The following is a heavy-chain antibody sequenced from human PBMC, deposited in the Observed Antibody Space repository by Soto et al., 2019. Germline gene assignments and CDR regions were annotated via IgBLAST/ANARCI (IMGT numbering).Heavy chain of an antibody. CDR3: ARAIVVVTAIDY. CDR1: GGSISSGDYY. Sequence: SETLALTCTVSGGSISSGDYYGSWIRQPPGKGLEWVGYIYYSGSTYYNPSLKSRVTISVDTSKNQFSLKLSSVTAADTAVYYCARAIVVVTAIDYWGQGTLVT. CDR2: IYYSGST. D-gene: IGHD2-21*02. J-gene: IGHJ4*02. V-gene: IGHV4-30-4*01.